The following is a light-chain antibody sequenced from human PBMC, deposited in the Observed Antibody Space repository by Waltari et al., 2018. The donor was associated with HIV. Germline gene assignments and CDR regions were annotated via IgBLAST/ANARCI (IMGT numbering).Light chain of an antibody. CDR2: RAS. J-gene: IGKJ2*01. Sequence: SEAPPTRSVSPGESATLSCRASQSVSSNLAWYQQKPGQAPRLLIYRASTRTTGIPARFSGSGSGTEFTLTISSLQSEDFAVYYCQQYNDWPRGPFGQGTRLEIK. V-gene: IGKV3-15*01. CDR3: QQYNDWPRGP. CDR1: QSVSSN.